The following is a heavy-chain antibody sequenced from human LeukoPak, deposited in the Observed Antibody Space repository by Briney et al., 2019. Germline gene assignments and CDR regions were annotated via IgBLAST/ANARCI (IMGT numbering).Heavy chain of an antibody. CDR2: MNPNSGAT. V-gene: IGHV1-8*01. Sequence: GASVKVSCKASGYTFTSYDFNRLRQATGQGPEWMGWMNPNSGATGYAQKFQGRVTMTRSASINTAYMELTNLRSEDTAVYYCASIHYYDSSGRVVGVDYWGQGTLVTVSS. J-gene: IGHJ4*02. D-gene: IGHD3-22*01. CDR1: GYTFTSYD. CDR3: ASIHYYDSSGRVVGVDY.